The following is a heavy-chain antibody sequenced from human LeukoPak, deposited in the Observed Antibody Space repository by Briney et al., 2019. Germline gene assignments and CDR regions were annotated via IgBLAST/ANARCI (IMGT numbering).Heavy chain of an antibody. CDR1: GGSISSYY. D-gene: IGHD3-10*01. CDR2: IYYSGST. J-gene: IGHJ6*02. Sequence: SETLSLTCTVSGGSISSYYWSWIRQPPGKGLEWIGYIYYSGSTNYNPSLKSRVTISVDTYKNQFSLKLSSVTAADTAVYYCARDHSYYGAGYYYGMDVWGQGTTVTVSS. V-gene: IGHV4-59*01. CDR3: ARDHSYYGAGYYYGMDV.